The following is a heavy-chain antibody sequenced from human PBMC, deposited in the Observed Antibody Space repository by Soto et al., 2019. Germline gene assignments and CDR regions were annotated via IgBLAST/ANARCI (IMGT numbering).Heavy chain of an antibody. Sequence: ASVKVSCKASAGTFSSYAMNWVRQAPGQGLEWMGGIIPMFATRNYAQKFQGRVTITADESTRTAYMELSSLRSEDTAVYYCARARISMIVGGAYYYAMDAWGQGTTVTVSS. D-gene: IGHD3-22*01. CDR1: AGTFSSYA. CDR2: IIPMFATR. V-gene: IGHV1-69*13. J-gene: IGHJ6*02. CDR3: ARARISMIVGGAYYYAMDA.